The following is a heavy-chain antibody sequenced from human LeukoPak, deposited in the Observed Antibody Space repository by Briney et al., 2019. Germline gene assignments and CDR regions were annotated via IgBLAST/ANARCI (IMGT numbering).Heavy chain of an antibody. J-gene: IGHJ6*03. CDR2: IIPIFGTA. CDR1: GYTFTGYY. V-gene: IGHV1-69*13. Sequence: SVKVSCKASGYTFTGYYMHWVRQAPGQGLEWMGGIIPIFGTANYAQKFQGRVTITADESTSTAYMELSSLRSEDTAVYYCARDRVYSYYYMDVWGQGTMVTVSS. D-gene: IGHD6-13*01. CDR3: ARDRVYSYYYMDV.